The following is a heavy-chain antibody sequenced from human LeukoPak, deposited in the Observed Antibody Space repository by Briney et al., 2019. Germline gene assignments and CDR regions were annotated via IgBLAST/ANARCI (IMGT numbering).Heavy chain of an antibody. J-gene: IGHJ3*02. Sequence: ASVKVSCKASGGTFSSYAISWVRQAPGQGLEWMGRIIPILGIANYAQKFQGRVTITADKSTSTAYMELSSLRSEDTAVYYCARGARVPLLRGAFDIWGQGTMVTVSS. CDR1: GGTFSSYA. CDR2: IIPILGIA. D-gene: IGHD3-22*01. CDR3: ARGARVPLLRGAFDI. V-gene: IGHV1-69*04.